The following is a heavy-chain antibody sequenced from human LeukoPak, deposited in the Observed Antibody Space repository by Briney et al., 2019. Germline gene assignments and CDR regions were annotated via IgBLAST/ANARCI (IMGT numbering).Heavy chain of an antibody. V-gene: IGHV3-23*01. Sequence: GGSLRLSCAASGFTFSSYAMNWVRQAPGKGLEWVSAISGSGGSTYYADSVKGRFTISRDNSKNTLYLQMNSLRAEDTAVYYCAKDLVYGDYVFDYWGQGTLVTVSS. CDR3: AKDLVYGDYVFDY. CDR1: GFTFSSYA. J-gene: IGHJ4*02. D-gene: IGHD4-17*01. CDR2: ISGSGGST.